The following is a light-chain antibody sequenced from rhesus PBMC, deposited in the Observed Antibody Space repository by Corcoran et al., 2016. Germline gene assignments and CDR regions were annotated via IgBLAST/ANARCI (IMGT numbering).Light chain of an antibody. CDR1: QGISNW. CDR3: QQHDNSPRT. J-gene: IGKJ1*01. V-gene: IGKV1-69*01. Sequence: DIQMTQSPSSLSASVGDRVTITCRDSQGISNWLAWYQQTPGKAPKLLIYRASNLETRVPSRFSGSGSGTDFTLTISSLQPEDIATYYCQQHDNSPRTFGQGTKVEIK. CDR2: RAS.